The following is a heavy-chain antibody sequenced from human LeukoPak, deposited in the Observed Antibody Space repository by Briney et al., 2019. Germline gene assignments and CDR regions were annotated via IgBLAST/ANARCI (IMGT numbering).Heavy chain of an antibody. J-gene: IGHJ4*02. CDR3: ARDPIAVAGPYFDY. CDR2: INPNSGGT. D-gene: IGHD6-19*01. Sequence: GASVKGSCKASGYTFTGYYMHWVRQAPGQGLEWMGWINPNSGGTNYAQKFQGRVTMTRDTSISTAYMELSRLRSDDTAVYYCARDPIAVAGPYFDYWVQGRLVTVCS. CDR1: GYTFTGYY. V-gene: IGHV1-2*02.